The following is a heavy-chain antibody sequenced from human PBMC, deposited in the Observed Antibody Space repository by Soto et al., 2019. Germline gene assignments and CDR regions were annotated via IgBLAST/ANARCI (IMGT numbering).Heavy chain of an antibody. CDR1: GGSISSGGYY. J-gene: IGHJ4*02. Sequence: QVQLQESGPGLVKPSQTLSLTCTVSGGSISSGGYYWSWIRQHPGKGLEGIGYNYYSGSTYYNPSLKWRVTHSVDTSTNQFSLKLSSVTAADPAVYYCASWGVSSSPIDYWGQGTLVTVSS. D-gene: IGHD6-6*01. CDR3: ASWGVSSSPIDY. CDR2: NYYSGST. V-gene: IGHV4-31*03.